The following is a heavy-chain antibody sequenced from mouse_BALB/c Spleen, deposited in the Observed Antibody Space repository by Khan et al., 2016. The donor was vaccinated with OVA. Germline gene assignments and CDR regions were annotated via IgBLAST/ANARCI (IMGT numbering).Heavy chain of an antibody. CDR3: ARTGYGSLGY. D-gene: IGHD1-1*01. J-gene: IGHJ2*01. Sequence: VQLKQSGPELVKPGASVKISCKASGYIFTDYTMDWVKQSHGKSLEWIGDINPNNGDTFYNQKFKSKATLTVDKSSSTAFMELRSLTSEDTAVYYCARTGYGSLGYWGQGTPLTVSS. CDR2: INPNNGDT. CDR1: GYIFTDYT. V-gene: IGHV1-18*01.